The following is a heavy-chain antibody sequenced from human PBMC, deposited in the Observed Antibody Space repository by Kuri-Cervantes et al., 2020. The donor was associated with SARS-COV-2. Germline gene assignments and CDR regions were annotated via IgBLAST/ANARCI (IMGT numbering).Heavy chain of an antibody. V-gene: IGHV3-21*01. CDR2: ISSSSSYI. CDR3: ARAGRWLQSTPFDY. D-gene: IGHD5-24*01. Sequence: GGSLRLSCAASGFTFSSYSMNWVRQAPGKGLEWVSSISSSSSYIYYADSMKGRFTISRDNAKNSLYLQMNSLRAEDTAVYYCARAGRWLQSTPFDYWGQGTLVTVSS. J-gene: IGHJ4*02. CDR1: GFTFSSYS.